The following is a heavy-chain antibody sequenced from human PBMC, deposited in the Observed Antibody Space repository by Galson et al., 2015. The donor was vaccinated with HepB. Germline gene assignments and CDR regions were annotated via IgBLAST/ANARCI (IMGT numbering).Heavy chain of an antibody. CDR2: ISGSGGST. Sequence: SLRLSCAASGFTFSSYAMSWVRQAPGKGLEWVSAISGSGGSTYYADSVKGRFTISRDNSKNTLYLQMNSLRAEDTAVYYCAKDPNPPHDAFDIWGQGTMVTVSS. V-gene: IGHV3-23*01. CDR3: AKDPNPPHDAFDI. J-gene: IGHJ3*02. CDR1: GFTFSSYA.